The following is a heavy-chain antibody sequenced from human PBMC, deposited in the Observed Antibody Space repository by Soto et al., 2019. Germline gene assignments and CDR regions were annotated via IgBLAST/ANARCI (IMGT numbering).Heavy chain of an antibody. CDR2: IIPIFGTA. J-gene: IGHJ5*02. Sequence: SVKVSCKASGGTFSSYAISWVRQAPGQGLEWMGGIIPIFGTANYAQKFQGRVTITADESTSTAYMELSSLRSEDTAVYYCARDRRGMPKVTTRWFDPWGQGTLVTVSS. CDR1: GGTFSSYA. D-gene: IGHD4-4*01. V-gene: IGHV1-69*13. CDR3: ARDRRGMPKVTTRWFDP.